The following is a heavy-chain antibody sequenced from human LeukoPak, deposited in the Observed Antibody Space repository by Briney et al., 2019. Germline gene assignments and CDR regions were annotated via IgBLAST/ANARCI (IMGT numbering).Heavy chain of an antibody. CDR2: ISYDGSNK. D-gene: IGHD1-26*01. CDR3: ARSGSSDY. CDR1: GFTFSSYA. J-gene: IGHJ4*02. V-gene: IGHV3-30*04. Sequence: SGGSLRLSCAASGFTFSSYAMHWVRQAPGKGLEWVAVISYDGSNKYYADSVKGRFTISRDNSKNTLYLQMNSLRAEDTAVYYCARSGSSDYWGQGTLVTVSS.